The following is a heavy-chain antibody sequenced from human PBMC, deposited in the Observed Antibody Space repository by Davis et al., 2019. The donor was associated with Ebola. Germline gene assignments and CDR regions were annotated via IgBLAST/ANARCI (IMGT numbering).Heavy chain of an antibody. CDR2: ISYDGSNK. D-gene: IGHD3-3*01. J-gene: IGHJ2*01. CDR1: GFTFSSYA. Sequence: GESLKISCAASGFTFSSYAMHWVRQAPGKGLEWVAVISYDGSNKYYADSVKGRFTISRDNSKNTLYLQMNSLRAEDTAVYYCARNPPGETIFGVVTTFDYWGRGTLVTVSS. CDR3: ARNPPGETIFGVVTTFDY. V-gene: IGHV3-30-3*01.